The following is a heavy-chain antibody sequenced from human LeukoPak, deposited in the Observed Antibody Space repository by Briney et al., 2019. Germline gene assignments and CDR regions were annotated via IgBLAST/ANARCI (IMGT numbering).Heavy chain of an antibody. V-gene: IGHV3-21*06. J-gene: IGHJ6*03. CDR2: ISITSSYI. D-gene: IGHD6-13*01. CDR1: GFTFSIYS. Sequence: PGGSLRLSCAASGFTFSIYSVTSVRQAPGNVLDRVASISITSSYIYYADSVRGRFTISRDNAQYLAYLQMNSLRAEDTAVYYCARLDRADYSTSPVPYYNYYMNAWDKGTTVIVSS. CDR3: ARLDRADYSTSPVPYYNYYMNA.